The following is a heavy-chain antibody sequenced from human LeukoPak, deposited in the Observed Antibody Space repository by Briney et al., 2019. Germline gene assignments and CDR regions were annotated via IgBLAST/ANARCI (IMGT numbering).Heavy chain of an antibody. Sequence: SSETLSLTCTVSGGSISSYYWSWFRQPPGKGLEWIGYIYYSGSTNYNPSLKSRVTISVDTSKNQFSLKLSSVTAADTAVYYCARVWVDIVVVPAAPTRYYYGMDVWGQGTTVTVSS. CDR1: GGSISSYY. D-gene: IGHD2-2*03. CDR3: ARVWVDIVVVPAAPTRYYYGMDV. V-gene: IGHV4-59*01. CDR2: IYYSGST. J-gene: IGHJ6*02.